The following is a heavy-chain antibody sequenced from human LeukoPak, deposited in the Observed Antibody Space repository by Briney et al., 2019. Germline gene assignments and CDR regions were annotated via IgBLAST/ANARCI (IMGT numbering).Heavy chain of an antibody. CDR1: GGTFSSYA. Sequence: SVKVSCKASGGTFSSYAISWVRQAPGQGLEWMGGIIPIFGTANYAQKFQGRVTITADESTSTAYMELSSLRSEDTAVYYCARGGYGYFDWLLLHIDYWGQGTLVTVSS. J-gene: IGHJ4*02. D-gene: IGHD3-9*01. CDR3: ARGGYGYFDWLLLHIDY. CDR2: IIPIFGTA. V-gene: IGHV1-69*13.